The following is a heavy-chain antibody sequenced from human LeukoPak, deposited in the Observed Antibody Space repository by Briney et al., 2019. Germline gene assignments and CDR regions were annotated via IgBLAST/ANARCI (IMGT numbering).Heavy chain of an antibody. Sequence: ASVKVSCKTSGYTFTGYYTHWVRQAPGQGLEWMGWINPNSGDTNYAQKFQGRVTMTRDTSISTAYMELSRLRSDDTAVYYCARAPIQLWLPDDAFDIWGQGTMVTVSS. CDR3: ARAPIQLWLPDDAFDI. V-gene: IGHV1-2*02. CDR2: INPNSGDT. D-gene: IGHD5-18*01. CDR1: GYTFTGYY. J-gene: IGHJ3*02.